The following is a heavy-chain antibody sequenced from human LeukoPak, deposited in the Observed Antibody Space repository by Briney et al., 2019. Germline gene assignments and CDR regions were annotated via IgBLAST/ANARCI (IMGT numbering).Heavy chain of an antibody. D-gene: IGHD5-24*01. J-gene: IGHJ4*02. CDR1: GGSISRYY. CDR2: IYYSGST. CDR3: ARDGYNFPFDY. Sequence: SETLSLTCTVSGGSISRYYWNWIRQPPGKGLEWIGYIYYSGSTNYNPSLKSRVTISVDTSKNQFSLKLSSVTAADTAVYYCARDGYNFPFDYWGQGTLVTVSS. V-gene: IGHV4-59*01.